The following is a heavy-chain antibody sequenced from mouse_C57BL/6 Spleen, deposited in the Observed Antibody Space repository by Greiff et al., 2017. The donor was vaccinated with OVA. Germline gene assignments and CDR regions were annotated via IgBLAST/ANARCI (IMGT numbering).Heavy chain of an antibody. V-gene: IGHV3-6*01. CDR3: AREGGYYVDY. D-gene: IGHD1-1*02. J-gene: IGHJ2*01. Sequence: EVKLQESGPGLVKPSQSLSLTCSVTGYSITSGYYWNWIRQFPGNKLEWMGYISYDGSNNYNPSLKNRISITRDTSKNQFFLKLNSVTTEDTATYYCAREGGYYVDYWDQGTTLTVSS. CDR2: ISYDGSN. CDR1: GYSITSGYY.